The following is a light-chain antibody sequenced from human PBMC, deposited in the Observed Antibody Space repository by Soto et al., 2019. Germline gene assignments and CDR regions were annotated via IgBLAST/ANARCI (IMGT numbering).Light chain of an antibody. CDR2: DAS. Sequence: KSAAHCNRASQNVARNYLAWYQQRPGQAPRLLIYDASTRASGIPDRSRGSGSGTDFTLSISSLEPEDFAVYFCQQYARLPLAFGGGTKVDIK. CDR1: QNVARNY. J-gene: IGKJ4*01. CDR3: QQYARLPLA. V-gene: IGKV3-20*01.